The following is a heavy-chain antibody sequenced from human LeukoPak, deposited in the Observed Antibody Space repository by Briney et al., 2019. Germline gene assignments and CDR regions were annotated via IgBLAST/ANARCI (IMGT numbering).Heavy chain of an antibody. CDR1: GYTFTSYY. CDR3: ARQVVTATRAAPYYYYYGMDV. J-gene: IGHJ6*02. Sequence: ASVKVSCKASGYTFTSYYMHWVRQAPGQGLEWMGIINPSDGSTSYAQKFQGRVTMTRDTSTSTVYMELSSLRSEDTAVYYCARQVVTATRAAPYYYYYGMDVWGQGTTVTVSS. V-gene: IGHV1-46*01. D-gene: IGHD2-21*02. CDR2: INPSDGST.